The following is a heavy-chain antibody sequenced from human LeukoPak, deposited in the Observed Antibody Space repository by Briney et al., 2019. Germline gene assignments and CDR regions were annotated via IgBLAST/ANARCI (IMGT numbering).Heavy chain of an antibody. D-gene: IGHD3-9*01. CDR3: ARDGAPRLRYFDWFPMGQNWFDP. Sequence: GASVKVSCKASGYTFTSYGISWVRQAPGQGLEWMGWISAYNGNTNYAQKLQGRVTMTTDTSTSTAYMELRSLRSDDTAVYYCARDGAPRLRYFDWFPMGQNWFDPWGQGTLVTVSS. CDR2: ISAYNGNT. J-gene: IGHJ5*02. CDR1: GYTFTSYG. V-gene: IGHV1-18*01.